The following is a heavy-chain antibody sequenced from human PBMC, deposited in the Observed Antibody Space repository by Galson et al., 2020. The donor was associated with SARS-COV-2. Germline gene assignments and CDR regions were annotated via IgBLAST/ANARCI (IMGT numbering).Heavy chain of an antibody. CDR3: ARSHDSSGNAFGS. V-gene: IGHV4-61*02. D-gene: IGHD3-22*01. CDR1: GGSISSGSYY. CDR2: IHTTGST. Sequence: SETLSLTCTVSGGSISSGSYYWSWIRQPAGKGLEWIGRIHTTGSTNYNPSLKSRVPISVVTSRNQFSLSLSSVPAADTAVYYGARSHDSSGNAFGSWGQGTMVTVSS. J-gene: IGHJ3*02.